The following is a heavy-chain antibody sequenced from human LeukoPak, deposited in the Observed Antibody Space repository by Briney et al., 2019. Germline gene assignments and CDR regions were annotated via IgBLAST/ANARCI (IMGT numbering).Heavy chain of an antibody. D-gene: IGHD6-13*01. CDR3: VKDYSTIAAAANPLFDY. Sequence: GVSLRLSCAACGFTFSLYAVMGVPKAPGKGLVCVSGITGSGDTTFYADSVKGRFTMSRDNSKTTLYLKMHSLRDEDTAVYYCVKDYSTIAAAANPLFDYWGQGALVTVSS. V-gene: IGHV3-23*01. CDR2: ITGSGDTT. J-gene: IGHJ4*02. CDR1: GFTFSLYA.